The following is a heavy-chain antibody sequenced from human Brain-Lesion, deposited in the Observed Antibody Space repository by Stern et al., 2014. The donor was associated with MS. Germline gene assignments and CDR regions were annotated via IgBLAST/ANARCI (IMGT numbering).Heavy chain of an antibody. Sequence: EVQLVESGAEVKKPGESLKISCKGSGYRFTSNWIGWVRKMPGKGLEWMGLIWPGDSDTRYSPSFQGQVPISADKSISTAYLQWSSLQASDTAMYYCARRGDSSSSGFDYWGQGTLVIVSS. CDR3: ARRGDSSSSGFDY. J-gene: IGHJ4*02. V-gene: IGHV5-51*01. CDR1: GYRFTSNW. D-gene: IGHD6-6*01. CDR2: IWPGDSDT.